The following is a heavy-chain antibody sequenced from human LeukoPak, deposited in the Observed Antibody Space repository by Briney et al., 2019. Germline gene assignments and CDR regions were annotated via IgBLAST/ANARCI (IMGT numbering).Heavy chain of an antibody. CDR3: AKMYVWGSYRYTDFDY. CDR1: GFTISSYA. Sequence: GASLRLSCAASGFTISSYAMSWVRQAPGKGLEWVSAISGSGGSTYYADSVKGRFTISRDNSRNTLYLQMNSLRAEDTAVYYCAKMYVWGSYRYTDFDYWGQGTLVTVSS. CDR2: ISGSGGST. D-gene: IGHD3-16*02. V-gene: IGHV3-23*01. J-gene: IGHJ4*02.